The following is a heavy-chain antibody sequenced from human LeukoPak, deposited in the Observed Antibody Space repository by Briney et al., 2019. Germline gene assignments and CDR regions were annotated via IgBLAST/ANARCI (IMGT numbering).Heavy chain of an antibody. Sequence: SETLSLTCAVYGASFSFDYWSWIRQAPGKGLEWIGEINHSGSITYNPSLKSRVTISAEKSKSQFSLRLTSVTAADTAVYYCAKGVWAPRFDSWGQGTLVTVSS. J-gene: IGHJ5*01. D-gene: IGHD7-27*01. V-gene: IGHV4-34*01. CDR1: GASFSFDY. CDR3: AKGVWAPRFDS. CDR2: INHSGSI.